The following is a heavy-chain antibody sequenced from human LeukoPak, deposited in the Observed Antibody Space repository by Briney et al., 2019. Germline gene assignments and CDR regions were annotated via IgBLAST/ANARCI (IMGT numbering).Heavy chain of an antibody. CDR3: ARGPRSYGSGTYYFDY. Sequence: ASVNVSFKASGYTFTTNAMNWVRQAPGQGLEWMGWINTNTGNPTYAQGFTGRFVFSLDTSVSTAYLQISSLKAEDTAVYYCARGPRSYGSGTYYFDYWGQGTLVTVSS. D-gene: IGHD3-10*01. CDR1: GYTFTTNA. J-gene: IGHJ4*02. V-gene: IGHV7-4-1*02. CDR2: INTNTGNP.